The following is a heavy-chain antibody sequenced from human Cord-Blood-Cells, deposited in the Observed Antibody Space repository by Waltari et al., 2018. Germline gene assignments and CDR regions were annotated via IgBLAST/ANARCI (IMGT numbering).Heavy chain of an antibody. V-gene: IGHV1-46*01. J-gene: IGHJ4*02. Sequence: QVQLVQSGAEVKKPGASVRVSCKASGYPFTSSYMHWVRQAPGQGLEWMGIINPSGGSTSYAQKFQGRVTMTRDTSTSTVYMELSSLRSEDTAVYYCARGGYSGSLDYWGQGTLVTVSS. D-gene: IGHD1-26*01. CDR3: ARGGYSGSLDY. CDR2: INPSGGST. CDR1: GYPFTSSY.